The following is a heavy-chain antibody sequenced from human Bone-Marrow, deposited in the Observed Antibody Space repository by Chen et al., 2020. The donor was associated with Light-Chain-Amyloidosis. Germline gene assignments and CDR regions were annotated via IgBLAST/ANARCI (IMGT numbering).Heavy chain of an antibody. Sequence: EVQLEQSGPEVKKPGESLKISCKGSGYTFPNYWIGWVRQMPGQGLEWMGVIYPDDSDARYSPSVEGQVTISADKSITTAYLQWRSLKASDTAMYYCARRRDGYNFDYWGQGTLVTVSS. D-gene: IGHD5-12*01. V-gene: IGHV5-51*01. J-gene: IGHJ4*02. CDR1: GYTFPNYW. CDR3: ARRRDGYNFDY. CDR2: IYPDDSDA.